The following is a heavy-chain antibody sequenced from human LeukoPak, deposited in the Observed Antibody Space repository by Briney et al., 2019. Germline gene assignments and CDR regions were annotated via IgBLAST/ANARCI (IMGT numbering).Heavy chain of an antibody. CDR1: GFTFSSYS. CDR3: ARPIAAAGTWYFDY. CDR2: ISSSSSYI. D-gene: IGHD6-13*01. V-gene: IGHV3-21*01. Sequence: GGSLRLSCAACGFTFSSYSMNWVRQAPGKGLEWVSSISSSSSYIYYADSVKGRFTISRDNAKNSLYLQMNSLRAEDTAVYYCARPIAAAGTWYFDYWGQGTLVTVSS. J-gene: IGHJ4*02.